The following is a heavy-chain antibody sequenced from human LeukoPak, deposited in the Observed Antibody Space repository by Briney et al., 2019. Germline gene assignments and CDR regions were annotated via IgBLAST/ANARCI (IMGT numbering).Heavy chain of an antibody. V-gene: IGHV5-51*01. CDR3: ARLGRHCSGGSCYSSSYFDS. D-gene: IGHD2-15*01. Sequence: GESLKISCKGSGYSFTNYWIGWVRQMPGKGLEWMGINYPGESDTRYSPSFQGQVTISADKSISTASLQWRSLKASDTAMYYCARLGRHCSGGSCYSSSYFDSWGQGSLVTVSS. J-gene: IGHJ4*02. CDR2: NYPGESDT. CDR1: GYSFTNYW.